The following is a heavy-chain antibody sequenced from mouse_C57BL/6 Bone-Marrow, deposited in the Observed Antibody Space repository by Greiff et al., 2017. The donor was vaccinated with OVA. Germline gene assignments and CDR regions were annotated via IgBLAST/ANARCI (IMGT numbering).Heavy chain of an antibody. D-gene: IGHD1-1*01. CDR3: ARTTVVARGDY. CDR1: GYAFSSSW. Sequence: QVQLKQPGPELVKPGASVKISCKASGYAFSSSWMNWVKQRPGKGLEWIGRIYPGDGDTNYTGKFKGKATLTADKSSSTAYMQLSSLTSEDSAVYVGARTTVVARGDYWGQGTTLTVSS. V-gene: IGHV1-82*01. J-gene: IGHJ2*01. CDR2: IYPGDGDT.